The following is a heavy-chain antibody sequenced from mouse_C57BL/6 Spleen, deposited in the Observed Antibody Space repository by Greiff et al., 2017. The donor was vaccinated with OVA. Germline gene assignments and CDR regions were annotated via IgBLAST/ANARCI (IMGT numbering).Heavy chain of an antibody. CDR1: GYTFTDYY. CDR3: ASSTVVATGGYYFDY. Sequence: VQLQQSGPELVKPGASVKISCKASGYTFTDYYMNWVKQSHGKSLEWIGDINPNNGGTSYNQKFKGKATLTVDKSSSTAYMELRSLTSEDSAVYYCASSTVVATGGYYFDYWGQGTTLTVSS. V-gene: IGHV1-26*01. J-gene: IGHJ2*01. D-gene: IGHD1-1*01. CDR2: INPNNGGT.